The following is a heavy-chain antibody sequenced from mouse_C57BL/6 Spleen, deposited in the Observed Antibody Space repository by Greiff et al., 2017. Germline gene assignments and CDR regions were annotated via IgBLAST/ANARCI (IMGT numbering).Heavy chain of an antibody. V-gene: IGHV5-6*02. CDR1: GFTFSSYG. D-gene: IGHD2-3*01. CDR2: ISSGGSYT. J-gene: IGHJ3*01. CDR3: ARQGIYGDGFPWFAY. Sequence: DVKLVESGGDLVKPGGSLTLSCAASGFTFSSYGMSWVRQTPDKRLEWVATISSGGSYTYYPDSVKGRFTISRDNAKNTLYLQMSSLKSEDTAMYYCARQGIYGDGFPWFAYWGQGTLVTVSA.